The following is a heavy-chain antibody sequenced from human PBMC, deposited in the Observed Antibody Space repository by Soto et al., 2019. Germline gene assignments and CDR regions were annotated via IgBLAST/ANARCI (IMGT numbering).Heavy chain of an antibody. Sequence: VASVKVSCKVSGYTLTELSMHWVRQAPGKGLEWMGGFDPEDGETIYAQKFQGRVTMTEDTSTDTAYMELSSLRSEDTAVYYCATLPGGRFGEFRFDYWGQGTLVTVSS. CDR1: GYTLTELS. J-gene: IGHJ4*02. D-gene: IGHD3-10*01. V-gene: IGHV1-24*01. CDR3: ATLPGGRFGEFRFDY. CDR2: FDPEDGET.